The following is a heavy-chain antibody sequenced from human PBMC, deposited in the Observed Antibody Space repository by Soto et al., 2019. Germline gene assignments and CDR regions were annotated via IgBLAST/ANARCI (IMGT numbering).Heavy chain of an antibody. CDR1: GFTFSSYG. CDR2: IWYDGSNK. V-gene: IGHV3-33*01. Sequence: GGSLRLSCAASGFTFSSYGMHWVRQAPGKGLEWVAVIWYDGSNKYYADSVKGRFTISRDNSKNTLYLQMNSLRAEDTAVYYCARDHGDLRITMYLDYWGQGTLVTVSS. J-gene: IGHJ4*02. CDR3: ARDHGDLRITMYLDY. D-gene: IGHD3-10*02.